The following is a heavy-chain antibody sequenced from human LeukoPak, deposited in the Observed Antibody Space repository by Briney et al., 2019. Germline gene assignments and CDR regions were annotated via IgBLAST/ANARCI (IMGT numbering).Heavy chain of an antibody. Sequence: GGSLRLSCEASGXSFSSYEMNWVRQAPGKGLEWVSYISGSGSIISYADSVKGRFSISRDNAKNSLFLQMNSLTVDDTAIYYCATDSGHYYYGMDVWGQGTTVTVSS. CDR1: GXSFSSYE. D-gene: IGHD6-25*01. J-gene: IGHJ6*02. V-gene: IGHV3-48*03. CDR2: ISGSGSII. CDR3: ATDSGHYYYGMDV.